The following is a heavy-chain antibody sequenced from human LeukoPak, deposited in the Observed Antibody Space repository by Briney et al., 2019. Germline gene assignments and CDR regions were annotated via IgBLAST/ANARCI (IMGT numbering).Heavy chain of an antibody. CDR1: GFTFSSYS. J-gene: IGHJ6*03. D-gene: IGHD3-10*01. CDR2: ISSSSSSYI. CDR3: ARTGTRGAIRGYYMDV. Sequence: GGSLRLSCAASGFTFSSYSMNWVRQAPGKGLEWVSSISSSSSSYIYYSDSVKGRFTISRDNAKNSLYLQMNSLRAEDTAVYYCARTGTRGAIRGYYMDVWGKGTTVTISS. V-gene: IGHV3-21*01.